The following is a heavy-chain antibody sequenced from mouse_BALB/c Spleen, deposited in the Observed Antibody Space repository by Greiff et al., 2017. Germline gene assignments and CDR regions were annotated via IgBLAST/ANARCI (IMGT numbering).Heavy chain of an antibody. CDR3: ARRRGNPFYAMDY. CDR1: GYTFTSYW. CDR2: INPSTGYT. J-gene: IGHJ4*01. D-gene: IGHD2-1*01. Sequence: QVQLQQSGAELAKPGASVKMSCKASGYTFTSYWMHWVKQRPGQGLEWIGYINPSTGYTEYNQKFKDKATLTADKSSSTAYMQLSSLTSEDSAVYYCARRRGNPFYAMDYWGQGTSVTVSS. V-gene: IGHV1-7*01.